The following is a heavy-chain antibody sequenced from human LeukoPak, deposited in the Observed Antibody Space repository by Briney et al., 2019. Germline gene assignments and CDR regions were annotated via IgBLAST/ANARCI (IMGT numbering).Heavy chain of an antibody. V-gene: IGHV3-7*01. CDR1: GFTFSNYW. CDR2: IKEDGSDQ. D-gene: IGHD2-15*01. J-gene: IGHJ4*02. CDR3: AGGFMGYCSGGTCFGY. Sequence: PGGSLRLSCAASGFTFSNYWMSWVRQAPGKGLEWVANIKEDGSDQYYVDSVEGRFTISRDNAKNSLYLQMNSLRADDTAVYYCAGGFMGYCSGGTCFGYWGQGTLVTVSS.